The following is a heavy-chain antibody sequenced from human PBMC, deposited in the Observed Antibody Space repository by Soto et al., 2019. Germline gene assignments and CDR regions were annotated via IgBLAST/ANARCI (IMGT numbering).Heavy chain of an antibody. CDR1: GYSFTSCW. CDR3: AIHLAQACSSTSCYYYYMDV. V-gene: IGHV5-51*01. Sequence: GESLKSSCKGSGYSFTSCWIGWVRQMPGKGLEWMGIIYPGDSDTRYSPSFQGQVTISADKSISTAYLQWSSLKASDTAMYYCAIHLAQACSSTSCYYYYMDVWGKGTTVTVAS. J-gene: IGHJ6*03. CDR2: IYPGDSDT. D-gene: IGHD2-2*01.